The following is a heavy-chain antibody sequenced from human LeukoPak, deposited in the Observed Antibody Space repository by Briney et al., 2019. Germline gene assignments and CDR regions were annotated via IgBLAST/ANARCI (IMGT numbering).Heavy chain of an antibody. D-gene: IGHD6-13*01. Sequence: SVKGRFTISRDNAKYSLYLQMNSLRAEDTAVYYCARVAGIAAAGPQFDYWGQGTLVTVFS. J-gene: IGHJ4*02. V-gene: IGHV3-48*01. CDR3: ARVAGIAAAGPQFDY.